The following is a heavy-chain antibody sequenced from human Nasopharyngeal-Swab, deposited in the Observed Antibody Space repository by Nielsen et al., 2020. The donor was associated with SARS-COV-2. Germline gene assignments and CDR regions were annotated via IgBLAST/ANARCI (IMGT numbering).Heavy chain of an antibody. Sequence: ASVKVSCKASGGTFPTFGISWVRQTPGQGLEWMGWINPHSRGTKYAQKFQGRVTMTSDTSINTAYMELRRLRSDDTAVYYCARDDYGDYGYFGHWGQGTLVTVSS. CDR2: INPHSRGT. V-gene: IGHV1-2*02. CDR3: ARDDYGDYGYFGH. CDR1: GGTFPTFG. D-gene: IGHD4-17*01. J-gene: IGHJ4*02.